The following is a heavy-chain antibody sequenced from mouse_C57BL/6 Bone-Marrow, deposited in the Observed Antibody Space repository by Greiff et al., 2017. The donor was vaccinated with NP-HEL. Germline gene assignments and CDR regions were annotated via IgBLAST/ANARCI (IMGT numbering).Heavy chain of an antibody. CDR1: GFTFSSYA. D-gene: IGHD3-3*01. J-gene: IGHJ1*03. CDR2: ISSGGDYI. V-gene: IGHV5-9-1*02. CDR3: TRDRALDLLGYFDV. Sequence: EVKLMESGEGLVKPGGSLKLSCAASGFTFSSYAMSWVRQTPEKRLEWVAYISSGGDYIYYADTVKGRFTISRDNARNTLYLQMSSLKSEDTAMYYCTRDRALDLLGYFDVWGTGTTVTVSS.